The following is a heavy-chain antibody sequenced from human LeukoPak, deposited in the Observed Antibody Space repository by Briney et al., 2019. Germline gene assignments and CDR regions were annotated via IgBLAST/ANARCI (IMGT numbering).Heavy chain of an antibody. V-gene: IGHV4-59*01. D-gene: IGHD4-17*01. CDR3: ARDGEGRYGDPYFDY. J-gene: IGHJ4*02. Sequence: SETLSLTCTVSGGSISSYYWSWIRQPPGKGLEWIGYIYYSGSTNYNSSLKSRVTISVDTSKNQFSLKLSSVTAADTAVFYCARDGEGRYGDPYFDYWGQGTLVTVSS. CDR2: IYYSGST. CDR1: GGSISSYY.